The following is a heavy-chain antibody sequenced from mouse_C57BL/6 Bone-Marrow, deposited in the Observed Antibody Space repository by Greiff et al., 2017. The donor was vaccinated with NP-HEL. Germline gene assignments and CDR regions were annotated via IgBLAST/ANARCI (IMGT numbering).Heavy chain of an antibody. CDR3: ARAPYYYGSSPYAMDY. Sequence: EVMLVESGGGLVKPGGSLKLSCAASGFTFSSYAMSWVRQTPEKRLEWVATISDGGSYTYYPDNVKGRFTISRDNAKNNLYLQMSHLKSEDTAMYYCARAPYYYGSSPYAMDYWGQGTSVTVSS. D-gene: IGHD1-1*01. CDR2: ISDGGSYT. J-gene: IGHJ4*01. V-gene: IGHV5-4*03. CDR1: GFTFSSYA.